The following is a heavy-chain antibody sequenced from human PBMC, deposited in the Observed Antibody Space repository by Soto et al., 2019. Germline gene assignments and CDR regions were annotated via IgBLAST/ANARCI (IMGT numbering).Heavy chain of an antibody. V-gene: IGHV1-46*01. J-gene: IGHJ6*02. CDR1: GYTFTSYY. D-gene: IGHD3-10*01. CDR3: AADWVTSELCFGEGYGYYGMDV. Sequence: ASVKVSCKASGYTFTSYYMHWVRQAPGQGLEWMGIINPSGGSTSYAQKFQGRVTITRDMSTSTAYMELSSLRSEDTAVYYCAADWVTSELCFGEGYGYYGMDVWGQGTTVTVSS. CDR2: INPSGGST.